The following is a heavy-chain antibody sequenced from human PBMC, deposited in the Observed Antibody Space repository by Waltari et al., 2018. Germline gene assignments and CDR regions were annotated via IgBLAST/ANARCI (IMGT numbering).Heavy chain of an antibody. CDR3: ARDSDRSGRAAFDY. CDR2: IYTSGST. J-gene: IGHJ4*02. CDR1: GGSISRGSYY. Sequence: QVQLQESGPGLVKPSQTLSLTCTVSGGSISRGSYYWSWIRQPAGKGLEWIGRIYTSGSTNYNPSLKSRVTISGDTSKNQFSRKLSSVTAADTAVYYCARDSDRSGRAAFDYWGQGTLVTVSS. D-gene: IGHD2-15*01. V-gene: IGHV4-61*02.